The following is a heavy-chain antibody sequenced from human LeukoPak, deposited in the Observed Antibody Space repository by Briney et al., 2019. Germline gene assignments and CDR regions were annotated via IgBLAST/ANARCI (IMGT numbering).Heavy chain of an antibody. CDR1: GYSISTGYY. D-gene: IGHD6-13*01. V-gene: IGHV4-38-2*02. CDR3: ARRDIAAAGIES. CDR2: FYHGGST. J-gene: IGHJ4*02. Sequence: SETLSLTCTVSGYSISTGYYWDWIRQPPGKGLEWIGTFYHGGSTYYNPSLKSRVTISVDTSKNQFSLNLTSVTAADTAVYYCARRDIAAAGIESWGQGTLVTVSS.